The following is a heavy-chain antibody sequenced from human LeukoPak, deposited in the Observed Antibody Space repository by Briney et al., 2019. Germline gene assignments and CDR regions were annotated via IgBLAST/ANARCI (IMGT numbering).Heavy chain of an antibody. CDR2: MNPNSGNT. CDR3: ARGVVGYDFWSGYYNFDY. J-gene: IGHJ4*02. D-gene: IGHD3-3*01. Sequence: ASVKVSCKASGGTFSSYAINWVRQATGQGLEWMGWMNPNSGNTGYAQKFQGRVTITRNTSISTAYMELSSLRSEDTAVYYCARGVVGYDFWSGYYNFDYWGQGTLVTVSS. CDR1: GGTFSSYA. V-gene: IGHV1-8*03.